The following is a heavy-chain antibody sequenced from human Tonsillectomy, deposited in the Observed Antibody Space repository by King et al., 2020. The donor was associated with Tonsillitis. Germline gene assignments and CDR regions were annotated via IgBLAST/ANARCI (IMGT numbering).Heavy chain of an antibody. Sequence: VQLVEFGGGLVQPGGSLKLSCAASGFTFRGSAMHWVRQASGKGLEWVGRIRSKANSYATAYAASVKGRFTTSRDDSKKTAYLQMNSLKTEDTAVYYCTRDPFYWYFDLWGRGTLVTVSS. V-gene: IGHV3-73*02. J-gene: IGHJ2*01. CDR1: GFTFRGSA. CDR3: TRDPFYWYFDL. CDR2: IRSKANSYAT.